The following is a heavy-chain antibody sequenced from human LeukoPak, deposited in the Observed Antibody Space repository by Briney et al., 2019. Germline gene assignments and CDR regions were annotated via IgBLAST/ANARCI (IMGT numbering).Heavy chain of an antibody. CDR3: ARDAAYCGGDCYQDY. CDR2: ISSTTSFI. Sequence: PGGSLRLSCVASGFTVSSNYMSWVRQATGKGLEWVSSISSTTSFIYYADSVKGRSTISRDNAKNSLFLQMNSLRADDTALYYCARDAAYCGGDCYQDYWGQGTLVTVSS. CDR1: GFTVSSNY. J-gene: IGHJ4*02. V-gene: IGHV3-21*01. D-gene: IGHD2-21*02.